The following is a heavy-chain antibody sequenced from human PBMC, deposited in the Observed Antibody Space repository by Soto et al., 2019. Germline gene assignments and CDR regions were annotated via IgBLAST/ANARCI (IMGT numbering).Heavy chain of an antibody. CDR2: IYYSGST. V-gene: IGHV4-59*01. CDR3: ARARYDYGDSD. J-gene: IGHJ4*02. D-gene: IGHD4-17*01. CDR1: GGSISSYY. Sequence: QVQLQESGPGLVKPSETLSLTCTVSGGSISSYYWSWIRQPPGKGLEWIGYIYYSGSTNYNPSLKSRVTISVDTSKNQFSLKLSSVTAADTAVYYCARARYDYGDSDWGQGTLVTVSS.